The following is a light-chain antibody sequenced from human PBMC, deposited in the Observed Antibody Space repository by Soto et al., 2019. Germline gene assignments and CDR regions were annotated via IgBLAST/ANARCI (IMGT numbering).Light chain of an antibody. V-gene: IGKV3-20*01. CDR2: GAH. CDR3: QQYDISPWT. J-gene: IGKJ1*01. CDR1: QSVDRRY. Sequence: EIVLTQSPGTLSLSPGERATLSFRASQSVDRRYLAWYQQKPGQAPRLLIYGAHSRATGIPDRFSGSGSGTDFTLTIIRLEPEDFAVYYCQQYDISPWTFGQGTKVDIK.